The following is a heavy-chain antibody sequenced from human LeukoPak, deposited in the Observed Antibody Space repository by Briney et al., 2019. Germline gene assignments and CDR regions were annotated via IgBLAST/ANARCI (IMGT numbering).Heavy chain of an antibody. CDR2: IIPIFGTA. V-gene: IGHV1-69*13. CDR1: GYTFTSYA. J-gene: IGHJ3*02. Sequence: ASVKVSCKASGYTFTSYAMNWVRQAPGQGLEWMGGIIPIFGTANYAQKFQGRVTITADESTSTAYMELSSLRSEDTAVYYCAREQEGAGPNDAFNIWGQGTMVTVSS. D-gene: IGHD6-19*01. CDR3: AREQEGAGPNDAFNI.